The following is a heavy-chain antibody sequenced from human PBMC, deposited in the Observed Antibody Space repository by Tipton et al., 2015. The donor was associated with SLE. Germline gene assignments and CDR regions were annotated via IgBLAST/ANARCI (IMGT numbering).Heavy chain of an antibody. D-gene: IGHD1-26*01. J-gene: IGHJ1*01. CDR1: GGSFSGYY. Sequence: TLSLTCAVYGGSFSGYYRSWIRQPPGKGLEWIGEINHSGSTNYNPSLKSRVTISVDTSKNQFSLKLSSVTAADTAVYYCARYGTYDGSRYFQHWGQGTLVTVSS. V-gene: IGHV4-34*01. CDR2: INHSGST. CDR3: ARYGTYDGSRYFQH.